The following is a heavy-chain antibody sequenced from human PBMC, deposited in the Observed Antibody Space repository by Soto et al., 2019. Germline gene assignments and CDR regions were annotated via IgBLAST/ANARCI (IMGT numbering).Heavy chain of an antibody. CDR1: GFTFDDYT. CDR2: ISWDGGST. Sequence: GGSLRLSCAASGFTFDDYTMHWVRQAPGKGLEWVSLISWDGGSTYYADSVKGRFTISRDNSKNSLYLQMNSLRTEDTALYYCAKDMSDFWSGYYQNYYYYGMDVWGQGTTVTVSS. D-gene: IGHD3-3*01. J-gene: IGHJ6*02. CDR3: AKDMSDFWSGYYQNYYYYGMDV. V-gene: IGHV3-43*01.